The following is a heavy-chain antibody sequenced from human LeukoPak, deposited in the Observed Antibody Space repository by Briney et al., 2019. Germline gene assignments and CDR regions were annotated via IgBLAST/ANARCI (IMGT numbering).Heavy chain of an antibody. D-gene: IGHD2-2*01. CDR3: ARGGPSSTHYSYYGMDV. CDR1: GGSFSGYY. J-gene: IGHJ6*02. CDR2: INHSGST. V-gene: IGHV4-34*01. Sequence: PSETLSLTCAVYGGSFSGYYWSWIRQPPGEGLEWIGEINHSGSTNYNPSLKSRVTISVDTSKNQFSLKLSSVTAADTAVYYCARGGPSSTHYSYYGMDVWGQGTTVTVSS.